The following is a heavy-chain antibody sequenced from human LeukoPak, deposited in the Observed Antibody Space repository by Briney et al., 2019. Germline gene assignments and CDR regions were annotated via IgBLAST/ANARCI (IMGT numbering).Heavy chain of an antibody. Sequence: GGSLRLSCAASGFTFSDYYMSWIRRAPGKGLEWISYISSSAGTIYYADSVKGRFTISRDNAKNSLYLQMNSLRVEDTAVYYCAKDRHSYSNAYFFDYWGQGTLVTVSS. CDR3: AKDRHSYSNAYFFDY. CDR2: ISSSAGTI. J-gene: IGHJ4*02. CDR1: GFTFSDYY. V-gene: IGHV3-11*04. D-gene: IGHD4-11*01.